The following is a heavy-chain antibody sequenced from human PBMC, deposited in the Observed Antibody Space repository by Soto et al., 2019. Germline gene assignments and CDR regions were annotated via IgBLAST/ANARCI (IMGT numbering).Heavy chain of an antibody. CDR3: AKDRGYCSGGSCYSRWYYGMDV. Sequence: GGSLRLSCAASGFTFSSYGMHWVRQAPGKGLEWVAVISYDGSNKYYADSVKGRFTISRDNSKNTLYLQMNSLRAEDTAVYYCAKDRGYCSGGSCYSRWYYGMDVWGQGTTVTVSS. D-gene: IGHD2-15*01. CDR2: ISYDGSNK. J-gene: IGHJ6*02. V-gene: IGHV3-30*18. CDR1: GFTFSSYG.